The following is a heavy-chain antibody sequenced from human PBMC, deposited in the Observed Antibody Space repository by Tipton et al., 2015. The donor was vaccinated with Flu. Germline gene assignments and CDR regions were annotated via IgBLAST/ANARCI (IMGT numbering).Heavy chain of an antibody. V-gene: IGHV5-51*01. J-gene: IGHJ3*02. D-gene: IGHD6-6*01. Sequence: VQLMQSGAEVKKPGESLKISCKGSGYSFTSYWIGWVRQMPGKGLEWMGIIYPGDSDTRYSPSFQGQVTISADKSISTAYLQWSSLKASDTAMYYCASSYGYSSSSLLEYAFDIWGQGTMVPVSS. CDR3: ASSYGYSSSSLLEYAFDI. CDR2: IYPGDSDT. CDR1: GYSFTSYW.